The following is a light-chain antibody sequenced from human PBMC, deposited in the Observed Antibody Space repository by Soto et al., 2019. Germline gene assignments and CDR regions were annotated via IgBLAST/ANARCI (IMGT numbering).Light chain of an antibody. Sequence: QSVLTQPRSVSGSPGQSVTISCTGTSSDVGGYHYVSWYQQHPGKVPKLMIYDVTKRPSGVPDRFSGSKSGNTASLTISGLQAEDEADYYCCSYAGSYTGVFGSGTKLTVL. V-gene: IGLV2-11*01. J-gene: IGLJ1*01. CDR2: DVT. CDR1: SSDVGGYHY. CDR3: CSYAGSYTGV.